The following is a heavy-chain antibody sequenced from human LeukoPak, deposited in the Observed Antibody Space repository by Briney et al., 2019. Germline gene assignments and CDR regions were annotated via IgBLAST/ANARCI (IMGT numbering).Heavy chain of an antibody. CDR3: ARTPLLRYFGWSAAWFDP. CDR1: GGSISSYY. D-gene: IGHD3-9*01. J-gene: IGHJ5*02. CDR2: IYYSGST. V-gene: IGHV4-59*01. Sequence: SETLSLTCTVSGGSISSYYWSWIRQPPGKGLEWIGYIYYSGSTNYNPAPKRRVTISVDTSNNKFSLKLSSVTAADTAVYYCARTPLLRYFGWSAAWFDPWGQGTLVTVSS.